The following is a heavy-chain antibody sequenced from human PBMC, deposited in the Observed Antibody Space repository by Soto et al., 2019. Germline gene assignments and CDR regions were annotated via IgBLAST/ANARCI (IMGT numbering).Heavy chain of an antibody. V-gene: IGHV3-33*01. CDR1: GFTFSSYG. CDR3: ARPHRVYAIPGGMDV. Sequence: QVQLVESGGGVVQPGRSLRLSCAASGFTFSSYGMHWVRQAPGKGLEWVAVIWYDGSNKYYADSVKGRFTISRDNSKNTLYLQMNSLRAEDTAVYYCARPHRVYAIPGGMDVWGQGTTVTVSS. D-gene: IGHD2-8*01. J-gene: IGHJ6*02. CDR2: IWYDGSNK.